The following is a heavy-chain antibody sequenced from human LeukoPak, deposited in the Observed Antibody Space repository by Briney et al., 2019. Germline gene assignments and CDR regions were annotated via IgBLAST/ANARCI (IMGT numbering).Heavy chain of an antibody. Sequence: GGSLRLSCAASGFTFSDYYMSWIRQAPGKGLEWVSYISSSSSYTNYADSVKGRFTISRDNAKNSLYLQMNSLRAEDTAVYYCARSSKAESTRYSSGWYSGPPYYYGMDVWGQGTMITVSS. CDR3: ARSSKAESTRYSSGWYSGPPYYYGMDV. CDR1: GFTFSDYY. J-gene: IGHJ6*02. V-gene: IGHV3-11*03. D-gene: IGHD6-19*01. CDR2: ISSSSSYT.